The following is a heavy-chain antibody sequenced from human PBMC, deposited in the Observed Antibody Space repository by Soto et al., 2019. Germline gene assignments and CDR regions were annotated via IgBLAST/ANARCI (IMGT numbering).Heavy chain of an antibody. CDR2: ISAYNGNT. D-gene: IGHD6-13*01. CDR3: ARDLYSSRILVGSLFDP. V-gene: IGHV1-18*04. J-gene: IGHJ5*02. CDR1: GYTFTGYY. Sequence: ASVKVSCKASGYTFTGYYMHWVRQAPGQGLEWMGWISAYNGNTNYAQKLQGRVTMTTDTSTSTAYMELRSLRSDDTAVYYCARDLYSSRILVGSLFDPWGQGSLVTRSS.